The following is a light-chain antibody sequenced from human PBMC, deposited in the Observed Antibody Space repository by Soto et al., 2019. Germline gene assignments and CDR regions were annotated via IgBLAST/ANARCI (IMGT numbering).Light chain of an antibody. Sequence: DAVLTQSPLSLPVTLGQPASISCRSTQSLVYSDGGTYLNWFPQRPGQSPRRLLYKVSNRDSGVPDRFSGSGSGTDFTLTISRVEAADVGVYYCMQGSHWPWTFGQGTKVEIK. CDR3: MQGSHWPWT. CDR2: KVS. V-gene: IGKV2-30*01. CDR1: QSLVYSDGGTY. J-gene: IGKJ1*01.